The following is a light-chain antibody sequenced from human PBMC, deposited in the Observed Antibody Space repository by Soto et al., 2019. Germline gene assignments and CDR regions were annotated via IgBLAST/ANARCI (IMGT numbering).Light chain of an antibody. J-gene: IGKJ1*01. CDR3: QQYGSSPWT. Sequence: EIVLTQSPGTLSLSPGERATLSCRASQSVSSSYLAWYQQKPGQAPRRLIYGASSRAIGIPDRFSGSGSGTDFTLTIIRLEPEDFAVYYCQQYGSSPWTFGQGTKVEIK. CDR2: GAS. V-gene: IGKV3-20*01. CDR1: QSVSSSY.